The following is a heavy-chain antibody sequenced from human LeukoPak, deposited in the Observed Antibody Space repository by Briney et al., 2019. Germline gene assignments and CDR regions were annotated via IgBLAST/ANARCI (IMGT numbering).Heavy chain of an antibody. V-gene: IGHV3-74*01. CDR3: ARGFQQYGANSGYFDY. CDR1: GFTFSSYW. Sequence: GGSLRLSCAVSGFTFSSYWMHWVRQAPGKGLVWVSRTTGDGSVTSYADSVKGRFTISRDNAKNTLFLQMNSLRAEDTAVYYCARGFQQYGANSGYFDYWGQGTLVTVSS. D-gene: IGHD4-23*01. J-gene: IGHJ4*02. CDR2: TTGDGSVT.